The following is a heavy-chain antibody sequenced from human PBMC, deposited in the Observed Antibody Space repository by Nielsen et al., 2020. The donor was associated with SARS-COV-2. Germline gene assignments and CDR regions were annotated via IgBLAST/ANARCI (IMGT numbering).Heavy chain of an antibody. CDR3: AKAVMLSYFDY. V-gene: IGHV3-23*01. D-gene: IGHD3-16*01. J-gene: IGHJ4*02. Sequence: GGSLRLSCAASGFTFNSYAMNWVRQAPGKGLEWVSAISGSGGSTYYADSVKGRFTISRDNSKNTLYLQMNSLRAEDTAVYYCAKAVMLSYFDYWGQGTLVTVSS. CDR1: GFTFNSYA. CDR2: ISGSGGST.